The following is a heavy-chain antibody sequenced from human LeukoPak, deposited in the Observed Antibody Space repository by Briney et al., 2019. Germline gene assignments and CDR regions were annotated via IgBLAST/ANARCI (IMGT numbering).Heavy chain of an antibody. Sequence: ASVKVSCKASGYTFISYGINWVRQAPGQGLEWMGWISGYNGNTNYAQKLQGRVTMTTDTSTSTAYMELRSLRSDDTAVYYCARSYGPSSRLIPRDAFDIWGQGTMVTVSS. D-gene: IGHD3-16*01. V-gene: IGHV1-18*01. CDR1: GYTFISYG. J-gene: IGHJ3*02. CDR2: ISGYNGNT. CDR3: ARSYGPSSRLIPRDAFDI.